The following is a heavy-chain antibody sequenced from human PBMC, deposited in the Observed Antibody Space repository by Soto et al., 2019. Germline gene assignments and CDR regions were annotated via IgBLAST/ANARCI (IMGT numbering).Heavy chain of an antibody. Sequence: SETLSLTCTVSGGSISSGDYYWSWIRQPPGKGLEWIGYIYYSGSTYYNPSLKSRVTISVDTSKNQFSLKLSSVTAADTAVYYCARDHSDDGSGSYYYYYYGMDVWGQGTTVTVSS. D-gene: IGHD3-10*01. CDR3: ARDHSDDGSGSYYYYYYGMDV. CDR2: IYYSGST. CDR1: GGSISSGDYY. V-gene: IGHV4-30-4*01. J-gene: IGHJ6*02.